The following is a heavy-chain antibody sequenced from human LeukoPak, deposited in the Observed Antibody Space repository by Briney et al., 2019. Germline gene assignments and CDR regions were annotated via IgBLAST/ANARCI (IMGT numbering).Heavy chain of an antibody. CDR1: GGSFIGFH. V-gene: IGHV4-34*01. Sequence: SETLSLTCAVYGGSFIGFHWNWIRQPPGKGLEWIGSIYYSGSTYYNPSLKSRVTISVDTSKNQFSLKLSSVTAADTDVYYCATGSPSDYWGQGTLVTVSS. CDR3: ATGSPSDY. J-gene: IGHJ4*02. CDR2: IYYSGST.